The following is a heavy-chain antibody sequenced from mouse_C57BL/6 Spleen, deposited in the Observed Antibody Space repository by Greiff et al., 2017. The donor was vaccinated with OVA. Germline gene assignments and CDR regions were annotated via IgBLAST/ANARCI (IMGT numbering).Heavy chain of an antibody. CDR3: ARHPLGGSSYFDY. J-gene: IGHJ2*01. Sequence: EVKLMESGGDLVKPGGSLKLSCAASGFTFSSYGMSWVRQTPDKRLEWVATISSGGSYTYYPDSVKGRFTISRDNAKNTLYLQMSSLKSEDTAMYYCARHPLGGSSYFDYWGQGTTLTVSS. D-gene: IGHD1-1*01. CDR2: ISSGGSYT. V-gene: IGHV5-6*01. CDR1: GFTFSSYG.